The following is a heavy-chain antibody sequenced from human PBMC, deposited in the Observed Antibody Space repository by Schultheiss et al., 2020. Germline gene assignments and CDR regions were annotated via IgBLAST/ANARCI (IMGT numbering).Heavy chain of an antibody. CDR2: IYYSGGT. V-gene: IGHV4-59*01. D-gene: IGHD1-7*01. CDR3: ARGNSRHYYYYGMDV. CDR1: GDSINGYY. J-gene: IGHJ6*02. Sequence: SETLSLTCTVSGDSINGYYWSWVRQPPGKGLEWIGHIYYSGGTNYNPSLKTRLAISVDTSNSQFSLELTSVTAADTAVYYCARGNSRHYYYYGMDVWGQGTLVTVS.